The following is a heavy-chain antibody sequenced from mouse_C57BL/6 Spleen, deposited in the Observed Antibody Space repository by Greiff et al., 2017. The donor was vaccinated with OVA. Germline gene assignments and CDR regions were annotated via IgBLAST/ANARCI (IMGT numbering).Heavy chain of an antibody. J-gene: IGHJ2*01. CDR2: IYPSDSET. D-gene: IGHD1-1*01. V-gene: IGHV1-61*01. CDR3: ARGGFLRAPYFDY. CDR1: GYTFTSYW. Sequence: QVQLQQPGAELVRPGSSVKLSCKASGYTFTSYWMDWVKQRPGQGLEWIGNIYPSDSETHYNQKFKDKATLTVDKSSSTAYMQLSSLTSEDSAVYYCARGGFLRAPYFDYWGQGTTLTVSS.